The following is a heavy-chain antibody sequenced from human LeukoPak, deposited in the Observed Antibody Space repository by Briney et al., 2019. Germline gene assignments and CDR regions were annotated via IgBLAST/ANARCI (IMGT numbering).Heavy chain of an antibody. Sequence: GASVKVSCKPSGRTFSSYAISWVRQAPGQGLEWRGGIIPNFGTANYAQKFQGRVTITADKSTSTAYMELSSLRSEDTAVYYCARVLWQLGARLYYYYYMDVWGKGTTVTVSS. J-gene: IGHJ6*03. CDR2: IIPNFGTA. CDR1: GRTFSSYA. CDR3: ARVLWQLGARLYYYYYMDV. D-gene: IGHD2-21*01. V-gene: IGHV1-69*06.